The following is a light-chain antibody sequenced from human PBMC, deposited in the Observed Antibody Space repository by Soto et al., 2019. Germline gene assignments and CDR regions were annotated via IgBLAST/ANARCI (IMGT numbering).Light chain of an antibody. CDR3: QQYNSYST. J-gene: IGKJ1*01. CDR2: DAS. Sequence: DIQMTQSPSTLSASVGDRVTITCRASQSISNWLAWYQQKPGKAPKLLIYDASSLDSGVPSRFSGGGFGTEFTLTISSLQPDDFGTYYCQQYNSYSTFGQGTKVDIK. V-gene: IGKV1-5*01. CDR1: QSISNW.